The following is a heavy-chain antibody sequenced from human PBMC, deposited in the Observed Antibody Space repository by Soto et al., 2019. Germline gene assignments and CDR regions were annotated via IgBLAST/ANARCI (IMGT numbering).Heavy chain of an antibody. CDR3: ARGPKSSTNYDFWSGYYL. CDR1: GYTFTSYG. CDR2: ISAYNGNT. V-gene: IGHV1-18*01. D-gene: IGHD3-3*01. J-gene: IGHJ4*02. Sequence: GASVKVSCKASGYTFTSYGISWVRQAPGQGLEWMGWISAYNGNTNYAQKLQGRVTMTTDSSTSTAYMELRSLRSDDTAVYYCARGPKSSTNYDFWSGYYLWGQGTLVTVS.